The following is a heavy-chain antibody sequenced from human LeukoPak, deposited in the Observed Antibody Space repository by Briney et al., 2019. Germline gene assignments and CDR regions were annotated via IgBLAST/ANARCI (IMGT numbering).Heavy chain of an antibody. CDR2: VSDSGGTT. CDR3: ARGGINWYGFDY. D-gene: IGHD6-13*01. V-gene: IGHV3-23*01. CDR1: GITLSNYG. Sequence: GGSLRLSCAVSGITLSNYGMSWVRQAPGKGLEWVSAVSDSGGTTYYADSVKGRFTISRDNSKNTLHLQMNSLRAEDTAVFYCARGGINWYGFDYWGQGTLVTVSS. J-gene: IGHJ4*02.